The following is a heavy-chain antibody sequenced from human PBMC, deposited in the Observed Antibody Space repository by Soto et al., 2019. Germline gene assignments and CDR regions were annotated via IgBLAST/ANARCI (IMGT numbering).Heavy chain of an antibody. CDR1: GGSIISGGYS. Sequence: PSETLSLTCAVSGGSIISGGYSWSWIRQPPGKGLEWIGYIYHSGSTYYNPSLKSRVTISVDRSKNQFSLKLSSVTAADTAVYYCARRPVMATITGFDYWGQGTLVTVSS. CDR3: ARRPVMATITGFDY. CDR2: IYHSGST. V-gene: IGHV4-30-2*01. D-gene: IGHD5-12*01. J-gene: IGHJ4*02.